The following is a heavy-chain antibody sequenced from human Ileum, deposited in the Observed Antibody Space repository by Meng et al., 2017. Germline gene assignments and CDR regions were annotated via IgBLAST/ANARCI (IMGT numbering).Heavy chain of an antibody. D-gene: IGHD3-10*01. CDR3: ARYGGSGSYWHFDP. V-gene: IGHV4-34*01. CDR1: GGSFSGYY. J-gene: IGHJ2*01. Sequence: QVQLQQWGAGLLKPSETVSLTCAVEGGSFSGYYWTGSRPPPGKGLEWIGEIHHSGSTNYNPSLKSRVTMSIDTSKIQFSLELSSVTAADAAVYYCARYGGSGSYWHFDPWGRGTLVTVSS. CDR2: IHHSGST.